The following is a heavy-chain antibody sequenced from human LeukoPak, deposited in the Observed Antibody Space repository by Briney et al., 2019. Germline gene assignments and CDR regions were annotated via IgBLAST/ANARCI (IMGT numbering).Heavy chain of an antibody. D-gene: IGHD1-26*01. CDR1: GFAFSTYW. CDR3: ARDLFSGSYNGVNY. J-gene: IGHJ4*02. V-gene: IGHV3-7*04. CDR2: IKQGGSDK. Sequence: PGPSLRLSRATSGFAFSTYWMSWVSQAPGNGRDWVTNIKQGGSDKYCVDSVKGRLNISSDDAKNSLYLQMYSLRAEDTAVYFCARDLFSGSYNGVNYWGQGTLVTVSS.